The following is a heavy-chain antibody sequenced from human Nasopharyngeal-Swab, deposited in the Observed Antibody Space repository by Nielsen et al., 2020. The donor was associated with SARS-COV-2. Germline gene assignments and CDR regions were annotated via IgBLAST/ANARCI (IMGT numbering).Heavy chain of an antibody. CDR3: ARAHLGTAGTYYMDV. CDR1: SYTFTSYG. J-gene: IGHJ6*03. D-gene: IGHD6-13*01. Sequence: ASVKVSCKASSYTFTSYGITWVRQAPGQGLEWMGWISAYNGYTRYAQNFRGRLTMTTDTSTSTAYMELRSLRSDDTGVYYCARAHLGTAGTYYMDVWGIGTTVTVSS. V-gene: IGHV1-18*01. CDR2: ISAYNGYT.